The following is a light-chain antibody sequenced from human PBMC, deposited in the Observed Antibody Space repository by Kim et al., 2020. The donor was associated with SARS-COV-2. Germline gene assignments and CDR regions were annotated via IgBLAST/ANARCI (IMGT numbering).Light chain of an antibody. J-gene: IGKJ2*01. CDR2: GAS. CDR1: QSVSSNY. V-gene: IGKV3-20*01. CDR3: QQYGSSSSYT. Sequence: SPGERAALSCRASQSVSSNYLAWYQQKPGQAPRLLIYGASSRATGIPDRFSGSGSGTDFTLTVSRLEPEDSAVYYCQQYGSSSSYTFGQGTKLEI.